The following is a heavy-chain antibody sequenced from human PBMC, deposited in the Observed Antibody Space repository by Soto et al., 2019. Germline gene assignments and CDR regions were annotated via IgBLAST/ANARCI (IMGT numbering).Heavy chain of an antibody. Sequence: GGSLRLSCAASGFIFKMYWMHWVRQSPGKGLVWISRIYNDGTYSDYADSVRGRFTISRDNVNDTLYLQMNNLRAEDSGLYYCTRGPRPISTGTGAYWGQGTQVTVSA. J-gene: IGHJ4*02. V-gene: IGHV3-74*01. D-gene: IGHD3-10*01. CDR2: IYNDGTYS. CDR1: GFIFKMYW. CDR3: TRGPRPISTGTGAY.